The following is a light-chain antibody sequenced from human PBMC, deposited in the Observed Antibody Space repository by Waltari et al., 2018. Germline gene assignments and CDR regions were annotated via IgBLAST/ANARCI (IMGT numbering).Light chain of an antibody. Sequence: QSALTQAASVSGSPGQSITISCTGTSSDVGSYNIFSWYQQHPGKAPKLIISEVTKRPSGVSNRFSGSKSGNTASLTISGLQAEDEADYFCSSYGSINTWLFGGGTKLTVL. J-gene: IGLJ3*02. CDR1: SSDVGSYNI. V-gene: IGLV2-23*02. CDR3: SSYGSINTWL. CDR2: EVT.